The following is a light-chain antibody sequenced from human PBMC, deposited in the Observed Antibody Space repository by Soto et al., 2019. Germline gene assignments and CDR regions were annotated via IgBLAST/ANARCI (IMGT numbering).Light chain of an antibody. CDR2: GAS. V-gene: IGKV3-20*01. Sequence: VLTQSPCTLSLSPGERATLSCRASQSVSRSYLAWYQQKPGQAPRLLIYGASSRATGIPDRFSGSGSGTDFTLTISRLEPEEFAVYYCQQYGSSPETFGQGTKVDIK. CDR1: QSVSRSY. CDR3: QQYGSSPET. J-gene: IGKJ1*01.